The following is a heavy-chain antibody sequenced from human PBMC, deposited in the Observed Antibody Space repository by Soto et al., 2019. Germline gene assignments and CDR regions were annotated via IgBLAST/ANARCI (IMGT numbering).Heavy chain of an antibody. J-gene: IGHJ5*02. CDR1: GGSFSGYY. Sequence: QVQLQQWGARLLKPSETLSLTCAVYGGSFSGYYWTWIRQPPGKGLEWIGEINHSGSTNYNPSLKSRVTISVDTSKNQFSLKLTSVTAADTAVYYCASHGHWNDAGVVKGLGSWGQGTLVTVSS. V-gene: IGHV4-34*01. CDR3: ASHGHWNDAGVVKGLGS. CDR2: INHSGST. D-gene: IGHD1-1*01.